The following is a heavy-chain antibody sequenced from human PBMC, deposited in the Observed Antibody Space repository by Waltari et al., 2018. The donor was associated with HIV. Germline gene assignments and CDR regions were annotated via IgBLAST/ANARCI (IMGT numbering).Heavy chain of an antibody. D-gene: IGHD6-13*01. V-gene: IGHV3-21*01. J-gene: IGHJ6*02. CDR3: GWVPAATHGMDV. CDR2: FTSRDDRS. Sequence: VHLVESGGGLVKPGESLRLSCDASNLAFSFSTVNWVRQTPGKGLEWVSSFTSRDDRSHYLEPVKGRFSVSRDNAKNTLFLQMNSLRGEDTAVYYCGWVPAATHGMDVWGRGTTVIVSS. CDR1: NLAFSFST.